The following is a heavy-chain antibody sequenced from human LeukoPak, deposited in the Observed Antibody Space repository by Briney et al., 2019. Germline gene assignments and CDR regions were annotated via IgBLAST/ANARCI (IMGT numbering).Heavy chain of an antibody. V-gene: IGHV3-23*01. CDR1: GFTFSSYA. CDR3: AKTGYCSGGSCYALDY. CDR2: ILPGGGDT. D-gene: IGHD2-15*01. J-gene: IGHJ4*02. Sequence: GGSLRLSCAASGFTFSSYAMTWVRQAPGKGLEWVSTILPGGGDTYYADSVKGRFTISRDTSKNTLYLQMNTLRVEDTAVYYCAKTGYCSGGSCYALDYWGQGTLVTVSS.